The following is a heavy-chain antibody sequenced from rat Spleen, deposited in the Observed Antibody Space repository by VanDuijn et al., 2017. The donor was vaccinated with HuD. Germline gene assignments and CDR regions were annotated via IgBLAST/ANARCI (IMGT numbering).Heavy chain of an antibody. CDR1: GFSLISNT. Sequence: QVQLKESGPGLVQPSQTLSLTCTVSGFSLISNTVHWVRQPPGKGLEWMGGIWGDGSTDYNSTLKSRLSINRDTSKSQVFLKMNSLQTEDTAMYFCVRGASFFDYWGQGLMVTVSS. V-gene: IGHV2-1*01. CDR3: VRGASFFDY. CDR2: IWGDGST. J-gene: IGHJ2*01.